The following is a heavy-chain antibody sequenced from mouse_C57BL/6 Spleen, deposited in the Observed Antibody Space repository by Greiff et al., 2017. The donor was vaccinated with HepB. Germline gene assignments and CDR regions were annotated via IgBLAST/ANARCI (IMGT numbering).Heavy chain of an antibody. V-gene: IGHV1-62-2*01. J-gene: IGHJ4*01. Sequence: QVQLQQSGAELVKPGASVKLSCKASGYTFTEYTIHWVKQRSGQGLEWIGWFYPGSGSIKYNEKFKDKATLTADKSSSTVYMELSRLTSEDSAVYFCARHGEYGNYLYYYAMDYWGQGTSVTVSS. CDR2: FYPGSGSI. D-gene: IGHD2-10*02. CDR3: ARHGEYGNYLYYYAMDY. CDR1: GYTFTEYT.